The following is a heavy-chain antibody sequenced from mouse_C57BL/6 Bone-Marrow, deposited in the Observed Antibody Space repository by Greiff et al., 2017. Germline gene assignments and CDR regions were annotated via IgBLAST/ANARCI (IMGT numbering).Heavy chain of an antibody. J-gene: IGHJ2*01. V-gene: IGHV1-9*01. CDR3: ARSANYYGSSLVFDY. Sequence: QVHVQQPGAELMKPGASVKLSCKATGYTFTGYWIEWVKQRPGHGLEWIGEIFPGSGSTNYNEKFKGKATFTADKSSNTAYMQLSSLTTKDSAIYYCARSANYYGSSLVFDYWGRGTTLTVSS. CDR2: IFPGSGST. D-gene: IGHD1-1*01. CDR1: GYTFTGYW.